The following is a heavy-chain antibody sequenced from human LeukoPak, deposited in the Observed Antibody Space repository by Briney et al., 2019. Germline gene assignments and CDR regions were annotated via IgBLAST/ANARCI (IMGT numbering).Heavy chain of an antibody. V-gene: IGHV3-23*01. CDR1: GFTFSSYA. CDR3: AKDLVPLRFLEWSYYYYGMDV. CDR2: ISGSGGST. Sequence: GGSLRLSCAASGFTFSSYAMSWVRQAPGKGLEWVSAISGSGGSTYYADSVKGRFTISRDNSKSTLYLQMNSLRAEDTAVYYCAKDLVPLRFLEWSYYYYGMDVWGQGTTVTVSS. J-gene: IGHJ6*02. D-gene: IGHD3-3*01.